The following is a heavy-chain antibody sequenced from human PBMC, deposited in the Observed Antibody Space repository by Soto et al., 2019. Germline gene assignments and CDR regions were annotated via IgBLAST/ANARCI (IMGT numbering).Heavy chain of an antibody. D-gene: IGHD4-17*01. CDR3: AKGRGGDYGGSFDY. CDR2: ISNSGDNT. V-gene: IGHV3-23*01. J-gene: IGHJ4*02. Sequence: EVQLLESGGGLVQPGGSLRLSCAASKFSFSTSAMSWVRQAPGKGLGWVSAISNSGDNTYYTESVKGRFTSSRDNSKNTRYMQMNSLTADDTAVYYCAKGRGGDYGGSFDYWGQGTLVTVSS. CDR1: KFSFSTSA.